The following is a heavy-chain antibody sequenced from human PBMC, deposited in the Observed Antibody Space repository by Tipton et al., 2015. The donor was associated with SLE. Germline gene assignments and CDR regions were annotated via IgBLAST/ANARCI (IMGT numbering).Heavy chain of an antibody. CDR3: ARSPVDYWNGYSA. V-gene: IGHV3-23*01. CDR2: ITGSGDRT. CDR1: GFPFSNYA. J-gene: IGHJ4*02. Sequence: SLRLSCVASGFPFSNYAMSWVRPAPGKGLEWISAITGSGDRTYYKDSVKGRFTISRDNSKDSLYLQMNALRAEDTAVYYCARSPVDYWNGYSAWGQGTLVAASS. D-gene: IGHD3-3*01.